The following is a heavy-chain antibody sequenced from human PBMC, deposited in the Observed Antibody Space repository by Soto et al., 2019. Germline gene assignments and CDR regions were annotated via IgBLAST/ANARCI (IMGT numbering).Heavy chain of an antibody. D-gene: IGHD1-1*01. Sequence: GASVKVSCKASGGTFSSYAISWVRQAPGQGLEWMGWITPFKSDTNYAQKFQDRVTITRDRSVSTAYMELSNLRSDDTAMYYCARSPFAGSDAFDIWSQGTMVTVSS. CDR1: GGTFSSYA. V-gene: IGHV1-45*02. CDR2: ITPFKSDT. J-gene: IGHJ3*02. CDR3: ARSPFAGSDAFDI.